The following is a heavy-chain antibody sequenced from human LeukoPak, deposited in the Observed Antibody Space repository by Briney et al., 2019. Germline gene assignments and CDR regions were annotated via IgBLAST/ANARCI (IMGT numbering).Heavy chain of an antibody. D-gene: IGHD3-22*01. CDR1: GGSISSYY. CDR2: IYTSGST. J-gene: IGHJ4*02. V-gene: IGHV4-4*07. Sequence: SETLSLTCTVSGGSISSYYCSWIRQPAGKGLEWIGRIYTSGSTNYNPSLKSRVTMSVDTSKNQFSLKLSSVTAADTAVYYCATGARLYYYDSSGYYYSYYFDYWGQGTLVTVSS. CDR3: ATGARLYYYDSSGYYYSYYFDY.